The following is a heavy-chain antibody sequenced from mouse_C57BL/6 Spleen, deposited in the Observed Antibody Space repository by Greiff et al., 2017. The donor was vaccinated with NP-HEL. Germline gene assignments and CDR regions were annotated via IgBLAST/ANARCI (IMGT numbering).Heavy chain of an antibody. CDR2: INPNNGGT. Sequence: EVQLQQSGPELVKPGASVKIPCTASGYTFTDYNMDWVKQSHGKSLEWIGDINPNNGGTIYNQKFKGKATLTVDKSSSTAYMELRSLTSEDTAVYYCARPAVVATEGLAYGGQGTLVTVSA. V-gene: IGHV1-18*01. D-gene: IGHD1-1*01. J-gene: IGHJ3*01. CDR1: GYTFTDYN. CDR3: ARPAVVATEGLAY.